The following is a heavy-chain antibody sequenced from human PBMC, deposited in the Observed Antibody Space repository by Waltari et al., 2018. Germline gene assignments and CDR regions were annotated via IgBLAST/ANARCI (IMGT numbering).Heavy chain of an antibody. CDR1: GFSVNTYH. CDR3: ARARDEDTAMVYFDH. Sequence: EVQLVESGGGLVHPGGSLRLSCAASGFSVNTYHRSWVRQYPGKGVEWGSIIYPAGSTDYPLSGEGRFTISRDTDKNSVYLQMNSLRAEDTAIYYCARARDEDTAMVYFDHWGQGTLVSVSS. CDR2: IYPAGST. D-gene: IGHD5-18*01. V-gene: IGHV3-66*01. J-gene: IGHJ4*02.